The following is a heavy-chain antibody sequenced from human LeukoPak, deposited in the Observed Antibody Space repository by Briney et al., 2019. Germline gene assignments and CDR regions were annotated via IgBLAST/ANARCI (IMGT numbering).Heavy chain of an antibody. CDR3: ARGESKRYSGYDYYVMDV. CDR1: GGSISSYY. V-gene: IGHV4-59*01. CDR2: INYSGST. D-gene: IGHD5-12*01. Sequence: KTSETLSLTCTVSGGSISSYYWSWIRQPPGKGLEWIGYINYSGSTNYNPSLKRRVTISVDTSKNQFSLKVSSVTGADTAFYYCARGESKRYSGYDYYVMDVWGQGTTVTVSS. J-gene: IGHJ6*02.